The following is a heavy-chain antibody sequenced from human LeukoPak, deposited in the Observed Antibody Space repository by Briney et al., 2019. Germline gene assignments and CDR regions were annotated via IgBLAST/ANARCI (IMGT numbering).Heavy chain of an antibody. V-gene: IGHV1-2*03. CDR2: INPNSGGT. J-gene: IGHJ4*02. CDR1: GYTFTGYY. D-gene: IGHD4-11*01. Sequence: LGASVKVSCKASGYTFTGYYMHWVRQAPGQGLEWMGWINPNSGGTNYAQKFQGRVTMTRDTSISTAYMELSRLRSDDTAVYYCARVLTTITQALDYWGQGTLVTVSS. CDR3: ARVLTTITQALDY.